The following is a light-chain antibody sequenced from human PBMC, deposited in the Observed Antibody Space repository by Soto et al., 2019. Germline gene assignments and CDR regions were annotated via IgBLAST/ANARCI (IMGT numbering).Light chain of an antibody. CDR1: DSNIGNNA. CDR3: AAWDDSLSGWV. Sequence: QAVVTQPPSASGTPGQRVTISCSGSDSNIGNNAVNWYQQLPGTAPKLLIYSNNQRPSGVPDRFSGSKSGTSASLAISGLQSDDEADYYCAAWDDSLSGWVFGGGTKLTVL. J-gene: IGLJ3*02. CDR2: SNN. V-gene: IGLV1-44*01.